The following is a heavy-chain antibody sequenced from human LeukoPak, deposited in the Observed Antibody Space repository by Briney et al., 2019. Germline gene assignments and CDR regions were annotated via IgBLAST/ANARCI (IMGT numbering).Heavy chain of an antibody. D-gene: IGHD6-19*01. CDR1: GFTFSYCW. V-gene: IGHV3-7*04. CDR2: IKQDGSEK. CDR3: ARPPPRRDGSGWNYFDY. J-gene: IGHJ4*02. Sequence: GGSLRLSCAASGFTFSYCWMSWVRQAPGKGLEWVANIKQDGSEKNYVNSVKGRFTISRDNAKNSLYLQMNSLRAEDTAVYYCARPPPRRDGSGWNYFDYWGQGTLVTVSS.